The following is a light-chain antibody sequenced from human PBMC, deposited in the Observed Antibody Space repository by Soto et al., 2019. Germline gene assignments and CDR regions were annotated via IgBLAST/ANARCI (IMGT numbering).Light chain of an antibody. V-gene: IGKV1-13*02. CDR3: RQFNTYTFT. Sequence: AVQLTQSPSSLSASVGDRVTITCRASQAISGALAWYQQRPGTAPKLLIYDASSLASGVTSRFSGSASGTDFTLTISSMQPEDFATYYCRQFNTYTFTFGPGTKVDI. J-gene: IGKJ3*01. CDR2: DAS. CDR1: QAISGA.